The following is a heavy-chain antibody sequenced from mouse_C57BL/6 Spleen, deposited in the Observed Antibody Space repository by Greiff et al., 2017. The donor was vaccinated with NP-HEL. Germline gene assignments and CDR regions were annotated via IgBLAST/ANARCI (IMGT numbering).Heavy chain of an antibody. CDR2: ISYDGSN. CDR3: ARAELGPWFAY. CDR1: GYSITSGYY. Sequence: ESGPGLVKPSQSLSLTCSVTGYSITSGYYWNWIRQFPGNKLEWMGYISYDGSNNYKPSLKNRISITRDTSKNQFFLKLNSVTTEDTATDYCARAELGPWFAYWGQGTLVTVSA. V-gene: IGHV3-6*01. J-gene: IGHJ3*01. D-gene: IGHD4-1*01.